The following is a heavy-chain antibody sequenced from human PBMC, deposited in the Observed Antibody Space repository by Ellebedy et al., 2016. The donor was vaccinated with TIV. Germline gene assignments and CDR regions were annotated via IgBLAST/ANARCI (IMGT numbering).Heavy chain of an antibody. D-gene: IGHD4-17*01. CDR3: ARDGAVTTVFDY. V-gene: IGHV1-2*04. CDR1: GYTFTGYY. Sequence: AASVKVSCKASGYTFTGYYIHWVRQAPGQGLEWMGWTNPNSSGTNYAQRFQGWVTMTRDTSSSTAYMELSRLRTDDTALYYCARDGAVTTVFDYWGQGTLVTVSS. CDR2: TNPNSSGT. J-gene: IGHJ4*02.